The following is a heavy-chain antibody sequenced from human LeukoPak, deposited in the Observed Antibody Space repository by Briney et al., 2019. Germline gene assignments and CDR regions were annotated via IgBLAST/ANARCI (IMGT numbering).Heavy chain of an antibody. D-gene: IGHD6-13*01. Sequence: SVKVSCKASGGTFSSYAISWVRQAPGQGLEWMGRIIPILGIANYAQKFQGRVTITADKSTSTAYMELSSLRSEDTAVYYCAREDSSSWFNYWGQGTLVTVSS. J-gene: IGHJ4*02. V-gene: IGHV1-69*04. CDR2: IIPILGIA. CDR1: GGTFSSYA. CDR3: AREDSSSWFNY.